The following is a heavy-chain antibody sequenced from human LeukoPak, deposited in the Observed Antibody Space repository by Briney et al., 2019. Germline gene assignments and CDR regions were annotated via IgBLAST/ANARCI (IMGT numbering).Heavy chain of an antibody. V-gene: IGHV4-59*01. J-gene: IGHJ4*02. Sequence: SETLSLTCTVSGGSISSYYWSWIRQPPGKGLEWIGYIYYSGSTNYNPSLKSRVTISVDTSKNQFSLKLSSVTAADTAVYYCAGGGWKYYFDYWGQGTLVTVSS. CDR2: IYYSGST. D-gene: IGHD3-22*01. CDR1: GGSISSYY. CDR3: AGGGWKYYFDY.